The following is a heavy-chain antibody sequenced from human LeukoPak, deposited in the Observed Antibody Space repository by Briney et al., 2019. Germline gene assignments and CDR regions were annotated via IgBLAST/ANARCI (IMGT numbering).Heavy chain of an antibody. V-gene: IGHV3-23*01. CDR3: AKESQTYYDIMTGYPNYYFDY. D-gene: IGHD3-9*01. J-gene: IGHJ4*02. CDR2: ISGSGANT. CDR1: KFTFSTSA. Sequence: HTGGSLRLSCAASKFTFSTSAMSWVRQAPGKGLEWVSAISGSGANTYYVDSVKGRFTISRDNSKNTLYLEMSSLRSDGTAVYYCAKESQTYYDIMTGYPNYYFDYWGQGTLVTVSS.